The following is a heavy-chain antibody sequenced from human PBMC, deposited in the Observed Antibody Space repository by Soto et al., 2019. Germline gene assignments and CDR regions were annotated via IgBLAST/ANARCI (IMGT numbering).Heavy chain of an antibody. V-gene: IGHV2-5*02. Sequence: QITLKESGPTLVKPTQTLTLTCTFSGFSLSTSGVGVGWIRQPPGKALEWLALIYWDDDKRYSPSLKSRLTISKXTXINQVVLTMTNMDPVDTATYYCAHRRIAAAINAFDIWGQGTMVTVSS. CDR3: AHRRIAAAINAFDI. J-gene: IGHJ3*02. D-gene: IGHD6-13*01. CDR2: IYWDDDK. CDR1: GFSLSTSGVG.